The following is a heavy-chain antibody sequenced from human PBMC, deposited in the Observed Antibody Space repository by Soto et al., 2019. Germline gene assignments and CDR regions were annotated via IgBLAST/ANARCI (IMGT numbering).Heavy chain of an antibody. Sequence: ETLSLTCAVYGGSFSGYYWSWIRQPPGKGLEWIGEINHSGSTNYNPSLKSRVTISVDTSKNQFSLKLSSVTAEDTAVYYCAKDSSTSCCHFDYWGQGTLVTVSS. CDR3: AKDSSTSCCHFDY. D-gene: IGHD2-2*01. CDR2: INHSGST. CDR1: GGSFSGYY. V-gene: IGHV4-34*01. J-gene: IGHJ4*02.